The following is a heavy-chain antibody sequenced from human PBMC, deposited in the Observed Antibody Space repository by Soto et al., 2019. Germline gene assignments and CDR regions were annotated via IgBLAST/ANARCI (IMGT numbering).Heavy chain of an antibody. J-gene: IGHJ5*02. Sequence: SETLSLTXTVSGGSITDYSWVWIRQPAGKGLEWIGRIFSSGSTNYNPSLKGRITMSLDTSKNQFSLKLNSATATDTAVYFRARDQGVVVTADNWFDPWGQGILVTVS. CDR3: ARDQGVVVTADNWFDP. CDR2: IFSSGST. CDR1: GGSITDYS. D-gene: IGHD2-21*02. V-gene: IGHV4-4*07.